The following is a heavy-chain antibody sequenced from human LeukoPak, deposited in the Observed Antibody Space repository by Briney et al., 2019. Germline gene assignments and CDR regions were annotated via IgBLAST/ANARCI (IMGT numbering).Heavy chain of an antibody. Sequence: GGSLRLSCAASGFTFSSYGMHWVRQAPGKGLEWVAVIWYDGSNKYYADSVKGRFTISRDNSKNTLYLQMNSLRAEDTAVYYCARDLPSDTAMALDYWGQGTLVTVSS. J-gene: IGHJ4*02. CDR1: GFTFSSYG. D-gene: IGHD5-18*01. CDR3: ARDLPSDTAMALDY. V-gene: IGHV3-33*01. CDR2: IWYDGSNK.